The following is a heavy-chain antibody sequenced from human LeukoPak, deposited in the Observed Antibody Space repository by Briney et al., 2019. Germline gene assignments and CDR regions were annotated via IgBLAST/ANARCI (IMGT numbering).Heavy chain of an antibody. CDR3: ARLGSSYDVFAGYYYYFDY. CDR2: IYHSGST. Sequence: SQTLSLTCAVSGGSISSGGYSWSWIRQPPGKGLEWIGYIYHSGSTYYNPSLKSRVTISVDRSKNQFSLRLTSVTAADTAVYYCARLGSSYDVFAGYYYYFDYWGQGTLVTVSS. V-gene: IGHV4-30-2*01. CDR1: GGSISSGGYS. D-gene: IGHD3-9*01. J-gene: IGHJ4*02.